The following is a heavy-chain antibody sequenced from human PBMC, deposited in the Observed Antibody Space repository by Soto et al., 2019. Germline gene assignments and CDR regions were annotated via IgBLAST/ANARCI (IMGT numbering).Heavy chain of an antibody. D-gene: IGHD6-13*01. CDR2: IATTGDT. Sequence: GGSLRLSCAASGFTFSIYDMHWVRQAAGKGLEWVSLIATTGDTYYLGSVKGQFTISRENAKSSLYLQMNSLRAEDTAVYYCARSLGSSWFFDYWGQGTLVTVSS. V-gene: IGHV3-13*01. CDR1: GFTFSIYD. J-gene: IGHJ4*02. CDR3: ARSLGSSWFFDY.